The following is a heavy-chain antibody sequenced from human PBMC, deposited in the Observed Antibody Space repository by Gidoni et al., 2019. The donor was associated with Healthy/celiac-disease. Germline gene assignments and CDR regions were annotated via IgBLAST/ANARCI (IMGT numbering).Heavy chain of an antibody. CDR3: AKELEYSSSFGKVWDY. CDR1: GFNFGRYA. J-gene: IGHJ4*02. CDR2: SIGSGGST. D-gene: IGHD6-6*01. Sequence: ELQLVESGGGLVQPGGSLRLSCAAPGFNFGRYAMRWCRQAPGTGLEWVSSSIGSGGSTYSAVSVKGRFTISRDNSKNTLYLQMNSLRAEDTAVYYCAKELEYSSSFGKVWDYWGQGTLVTVSS. V-gene: IGHV3-23*04.